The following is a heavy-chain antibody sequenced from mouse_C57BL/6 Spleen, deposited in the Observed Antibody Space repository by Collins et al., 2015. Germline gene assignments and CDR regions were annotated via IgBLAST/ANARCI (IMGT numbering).Heavy chain of an antibody. J-gene: IGHJ2*01. Sequence: QVQLQQPGAELVKPGASVKLSCKASGYAFSSYWMHWVKQRPGRGLEWLGNIDPNSGSTKYNEKFKTKATLTVDKSSNAAYMQLSSLISEDSAVYYCARWAFYDGYYVDSLFDFWGQGTTLTVSS. CDR1: GYAFSSYW. V-gene: IGHV1-72*01. CDR3: ARWAFYDGYYVDSLFDF. CDR2: IDPNSGST. D-gene: IGHD2-3*01.